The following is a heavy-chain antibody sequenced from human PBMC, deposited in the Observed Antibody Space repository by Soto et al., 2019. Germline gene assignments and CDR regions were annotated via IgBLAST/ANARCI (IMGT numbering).Heavy chain of an antibody. Sequence: QVPLVQSGAEVKKPGASVTVSCKTSCYTFSNYGINWVRQAPGQGLEWMGWISGYNGNTNYAQTVQGKVTMTPDTSTGTVYMELRSLTSDDTAISYCSRFIMVGGWFDPNYYHGMDVWGQGTTVTVSS. D-gene: IGHD6-19*01. CDR3: SRFIMVGGWFDPNYYHGMDV. V-gene: IGHV1-18*01. CDR1: CYTFSNYG. J-gene: IGHJ6*02. CDR2: ISGYNGNT.